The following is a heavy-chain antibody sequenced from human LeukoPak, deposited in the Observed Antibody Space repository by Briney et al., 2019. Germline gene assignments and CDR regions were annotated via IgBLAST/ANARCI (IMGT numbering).Heavy chain of an antibody. CDR2: ISSSSSTI. D-gene: IGHD6-6*01. Sequence: GGSLRLSCAASGFTFSSYSMNWVRQAPGKGLEWVSYISSSSSTIYYADSVKGRFTISRDNAKNSLYLQMNSLRAEDTALYYCARDALVAARLGWFDPWGQGTLVTVSS. V-gene: IGHV3-48*01. J-gene: IGHJ5*02. CDR3: ARDALVAARLGWFDP. CDR1: GFTFSSYS.